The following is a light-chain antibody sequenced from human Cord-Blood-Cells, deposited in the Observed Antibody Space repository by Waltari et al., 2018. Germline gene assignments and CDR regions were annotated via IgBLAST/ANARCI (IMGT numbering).Light chain of an antibody. J-gene: IGLJ2*01. CDR1: NIGSKS. Sequence: SYVLTQPPSVSVAPGKTARIACGGNNIGSKSVHWYQQKPGRAPVLVGYDDSDRPSGMPERFSGSNSGNTATLTSSRVEAGDEAYYYCQVWDSSSDHVVFGGGTKLTVL. V-gene: IGLV3-21*03. CDR2: DDS. CDR3: QVWDSSSDHVV.